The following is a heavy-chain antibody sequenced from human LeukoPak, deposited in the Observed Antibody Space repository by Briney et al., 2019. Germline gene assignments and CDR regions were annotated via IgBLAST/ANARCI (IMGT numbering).Heavy chain of an antibody. CDR1: GFSFSAAW. CDR2: IKNDGSDK. J-gene: IGHJ4*02. CDR3: VNLGYSD. V-gene: IGHV3-7*01. D-gene: IGHD5-12*01. Sequence: GGSLRLSCEASGFSFSAAWMTSVRQAPGKGLEWVSTIKNDGSDKYYVDSVKGRFTLSRDNAKNSVYLQMNSLRVEDTAVYYCVNLGYSDGGQGTLVTVSS.